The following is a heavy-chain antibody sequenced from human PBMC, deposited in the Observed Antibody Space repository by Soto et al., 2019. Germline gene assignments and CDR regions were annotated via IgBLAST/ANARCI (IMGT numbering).Heavy chain of an antibody. CDR1: GFTFSDYY. CDR2: ISSSATYA. Sequence: GSLRLSCAASGFTFSDYYMSWIRRAPGKGLEWLSYISSSATYAIYADSVKGRFTLSRDNAKNSLYLQMNSLRAEDTAVYYCARSDSSGYLDSWGQGTLVTVSS. V-gene: IGHV3-11*06. D-gene: IGHD3-22*01. J-gene: IGHJ4*02. CDR3: ARSDSSGYLDS.